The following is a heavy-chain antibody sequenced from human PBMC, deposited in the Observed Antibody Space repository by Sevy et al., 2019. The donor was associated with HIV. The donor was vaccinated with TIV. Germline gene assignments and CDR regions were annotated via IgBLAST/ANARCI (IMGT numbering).Heavy chain of an antibody. CDR3: TRGGSMTILSPWDY. J-gene: IGHJ4*02. Sequence: GGSLRLSCIASGFIYGDYAMNWVRQAPGKGLEWVGFIRRKGFGGTTQYAASVKGRFTISRDDSKSIAYLQMNSLKTEDTAVYYCTRGGSMTILSPWDYWGQGTLVTVSS. V-gene: IGHV3-49*04. CDR2: IRRKGFGGTT. CDR1: GFIYGDYA. D-gene: IGHD3-3*01.